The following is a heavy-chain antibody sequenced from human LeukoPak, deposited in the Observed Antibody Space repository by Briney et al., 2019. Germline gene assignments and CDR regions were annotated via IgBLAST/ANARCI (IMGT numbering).Heavy chain of an antibody. D-gene: IGHD3-16*01. CDR1: GYNFNCYT. V-gene: IGHV7-4-1*02. J-gene: IGHJ4*02. CDR3: ARRDWGNFDY. Sequence: ASVKVSCKASGYNFNCYTMNWVRQAPGQGLEWMGWINTNTGNPTYAQGFTGRFVFSLDTSVSTAYLQISSLKAEDTAVYYCARRDWGNFDYWGQGTLVTVSS. CDR2: INTNTGNP.